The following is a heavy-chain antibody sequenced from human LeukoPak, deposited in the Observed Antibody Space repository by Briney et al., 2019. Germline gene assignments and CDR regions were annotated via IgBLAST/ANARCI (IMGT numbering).Heavy chain of an antibody. Sequence: PSETLSLTCTVSGYSISSGYYWGWIRQPPGKGPEWIGNIYHSGRTYYNPSLKSRVTISVDTSKNQFSLKLSSVTAADTAVYYCARRTTYFGWIPSESPSCFDYWGQGTLVTVSS. J-gene: IGHJ4*02. CDR2: IYHSGRT. V-gene: IGHV4-38-2*02. CDR1: GYSISSGYY. CDR3: ARRTTYFGWIPSESPSCFDY. D-gene: IGHD3-9*01.